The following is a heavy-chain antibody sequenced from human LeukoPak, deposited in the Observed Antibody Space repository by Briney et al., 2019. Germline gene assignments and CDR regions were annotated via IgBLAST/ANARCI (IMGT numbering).Heavy chain of an antibody. CDR1: GDSFSSNSAA. J-gene: IGHJ4*02. V-gene: IGHV6-1*01. D-gene: IGHD6-13*01. Sequence: SQTLSLTCAISGDSFSSNSAAWNWIRQSPSRGLEWLGRTYYRSKWYNDYAVSVKSRITINPDTSKNQFSLQLNSVTPEDTAVYYCARDGYSSSWYGYYFDYWGQGTLVTVSS. CDR2: TYYRSKWYN. CDR3: ARDGYSSSWYGYYFDY.